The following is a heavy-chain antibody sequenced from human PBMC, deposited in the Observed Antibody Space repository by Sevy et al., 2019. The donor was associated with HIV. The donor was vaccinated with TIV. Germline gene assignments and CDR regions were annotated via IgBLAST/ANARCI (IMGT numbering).Heavy chain of an antibody. CDR1: GFTFSSYA. Sequence: GGSLRLSCAASGFTFSSYAMSWVRQAPGKGLEWVSYISSSSSTIYYADSVKGRFTISRDNAKNSLYLQMNSLRDEDTAVYYCASYRGGDDAFDIWGQGTMVTVSS. CDR3: ASYRGGDDAFDI. CDR2: ISSSSSTI. V-gene: IGHV3-48*02. J-gene: IGHJ3*02. D-gene: IGHD2-15*01.